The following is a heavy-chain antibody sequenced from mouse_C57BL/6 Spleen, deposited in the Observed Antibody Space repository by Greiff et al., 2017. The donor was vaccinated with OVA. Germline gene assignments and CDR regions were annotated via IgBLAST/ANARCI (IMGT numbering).Heavy chain of an antibody. D-gene: IGHD1-1*01. CDR2: ISDGGSYT. J-gene: IGHJ3*01. Sequence: DVKLVESGGGLVKPGGSLKLSCAASGFTFSSYAMSWVRQTPEKRLEWVATISDGGSYTYYPDNVKGRFTISRDNAKNNLYLQMSHLKSEDTAMYYCARDRHYYGSSYPFAYWGQGTLVTVSA. V-gene: IGHV5-4*01. CDR1: GFTFSSYA. CDR3: ARDRHYYGSSYPFAY.